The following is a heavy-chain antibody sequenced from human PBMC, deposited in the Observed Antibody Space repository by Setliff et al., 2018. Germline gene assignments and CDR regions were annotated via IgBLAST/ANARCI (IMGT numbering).Heavy chain of an antibody. CDR3: TRAEAYGFGGDY. D-gene: IGHD3-10*01. Sequence: SETLSLTCSVSGGSITSGTYYWSWIRQPAGKGLEWIGRIHASGSAHYNPSLQSRVTISGDTSKNEFSLRMNSVTAADMAVYYCTRAEAYGFGGDYWGQGILVTVSS. V-gene: IGHV4-61*02. CDR1: GGSITSGTYY. CDR2: IHASGSA. J-gene: IGHJ4*02.